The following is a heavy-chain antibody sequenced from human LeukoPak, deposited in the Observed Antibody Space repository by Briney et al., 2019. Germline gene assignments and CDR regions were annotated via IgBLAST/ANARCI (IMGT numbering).Heavy chain of an antibody. Sequence: SETLSLTCTVSGGSISSSSYYWVWIRQPPGKGLEWIGSIYYSGSTYYNPSLKSRVTISVDTSKNQFSLKLSSVTAADTAVYYCAGITGTTGGNYFDYWGQGTLVTVSS. CDR2: IYYSGST. CDR3: AGITGTTGGNYFDY. CDR1: GGSISSSSYY. J-gene: IGHJ4*02. D-gene: IGHD1-7*01. V-gene: IGHV4-39*01.